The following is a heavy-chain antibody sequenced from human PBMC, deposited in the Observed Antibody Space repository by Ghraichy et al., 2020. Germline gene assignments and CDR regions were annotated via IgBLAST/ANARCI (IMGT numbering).Heavy chain of an antibody. D-gene: IGHD2-21*01. CDR3: TRGCDDVFDI. J-gene: IGHJ3*02. CDR2: ISYDGSNK. Sequence: VISYDGSNKYYADSVKGRFTISRDNSKTTLYLQMNSLRAEDTAVYYCTRGCDDVFDIWGKGTMVTVSS. V-gene: IGHV3-30-3*01.